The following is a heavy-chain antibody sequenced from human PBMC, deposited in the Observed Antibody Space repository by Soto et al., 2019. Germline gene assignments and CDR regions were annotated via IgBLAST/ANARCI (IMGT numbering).Heavy chain of an antibody. CDR1: SGSIGSSNW. CDR3: ARGSAGFFTSSSYMDA. J-gene: IGHJ6*03. Sequence: ETLSLTCAGSSGSIGSSNWWSWVRQPPGKGLEWIGEIYHSGSTNYNPSLKSRVTISVDKSKNQFSLKLSSVTAADTAVYYCARGSAGFFTSSSYMDAWGQGTTLPVSS. CDR2: IYHSGST. V-gene: IGHV4-4*02. D-gene: IGHD6-19*01.